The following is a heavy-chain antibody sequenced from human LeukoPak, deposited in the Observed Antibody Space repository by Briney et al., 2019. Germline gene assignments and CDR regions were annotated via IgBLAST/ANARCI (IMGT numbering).Heavy chain of an antibody. D-gene: IGHD6-25*01. Sequence: ASVKVSCKASGYSFSYFGINWVRQAPGQGLEWMGWINCYNGNTNYAQKSEGRLTLTTDTATSSVYMELRNLRSDDTAVYYCARGLDAAAGLANFDYWGQGTLATVSS. CDR3: ARGLDAAAGLANFDY. J-gene: IGHJ4*02. CDR1: GYSFSYFG. CDR2: INCYNGNT. V-gene: IGHV1-18*01.